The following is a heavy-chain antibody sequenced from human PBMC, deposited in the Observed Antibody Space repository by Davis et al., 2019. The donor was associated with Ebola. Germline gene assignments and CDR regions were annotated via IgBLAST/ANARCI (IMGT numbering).Heavy chain of an antibody. CDR2: MSGSGGTT. V-gene: IGHV3-23*01. D-gene: IGHD1-1*01. J-gene: IGHJ6*02. CDR3: ARDAATGRGYTSYYQYYGMDV. CDR1: GFTFSSYA. Sequence: PGGSLRLSCAASGFTFSSYAMSWVRQAPGKGLEWVSGMSGSGGTTYYADSVKGRFTISRDNAKNSLYLQMNSLRDEDTAVYHCARDAATGRGYTSYYQYYGMDVWGQGTTVTVSS.